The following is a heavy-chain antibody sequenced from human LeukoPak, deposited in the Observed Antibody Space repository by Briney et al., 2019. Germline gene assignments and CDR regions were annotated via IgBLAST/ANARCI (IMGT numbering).Heavy chain of an antibody. J-gene: IGHJ3*01. CDR1: GGSISYYY. CDR3: ARGYYDSSGSSNTFDV. V-gene: IGHV4-4*09. Sequence: SETLSLTCTVSGGSISYYYWSWIRQPPGKGLEWIGYTYPTGSTNYNPSLKSRVTTSVDTSKNQFSLKLSSVTAADTAVYYCARGYYDSSGSSNTFDVWGQGTMVTVSS. CDR2: TYPTGST. D-gene: IGHD3-22*01.